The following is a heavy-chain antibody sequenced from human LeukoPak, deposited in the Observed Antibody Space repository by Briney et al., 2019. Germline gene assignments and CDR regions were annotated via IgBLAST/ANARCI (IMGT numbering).Heavy chain of an antibody. Sequence: GGSLRLSCAASEFDFSSHAMTWVRQAPGKGLEWVSAISISGSKTYYADSVKGRFTISRDNSKNTLYLQMNSLRAEDTAVYYCAKDRRGDYGDYFDYWGQGTLVTVSS. CDR2: ISISGSKT. V-gene: IGHV3-23*01. D-gene: IGHD4-17*01. CDR1: EFDFSSHA. CDR3: AKDRRGDYGDYFDY. J-gene: IGHJ4*02.